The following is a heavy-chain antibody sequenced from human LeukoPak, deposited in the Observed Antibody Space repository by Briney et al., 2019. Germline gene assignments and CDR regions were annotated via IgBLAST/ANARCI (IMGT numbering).Heavy chain of an antibody. D-gene: IGHD3-3*01. Sequence: PGGSLRLSCAASGFAFRSYTMNWVRQAPGKGLEWVSSISSGSSHIYYADSVKGRFSISRDNAKNSLFLQMNSLRAEDTAVYYCARYSNYDFLSGYYNYFQYWGQGILVTVSP. CDR3: ARYSNYDFLSGYYNYFQY. V-gene: IGHV3-21*01. J-gene: IGHJ4*02. CDR2: ISSGSSHI. CDR1: GFAFRSYT.